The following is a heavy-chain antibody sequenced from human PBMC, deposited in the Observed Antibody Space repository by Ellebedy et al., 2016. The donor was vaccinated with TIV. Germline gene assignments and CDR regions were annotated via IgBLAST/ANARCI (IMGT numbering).Heavy chain of an antibody. CDR3: ARYGSENAFDI. J-gene: IGHJ3*02. CDR2: ISAYNGKT. CDR1: GYTFTSYG. D-gene: IGHD3-10*01. Sequence: ASVKVSXKASGYTFTSYGICWVRQAPGQGLEWMGWISAYNGKTNYAQKLQGRVTMTTDTSTTTAYMELRSLRSDDTAVYYCARYGSENAFDIWGQGTMVTVSS. V-gene: IGHV1-18*01.